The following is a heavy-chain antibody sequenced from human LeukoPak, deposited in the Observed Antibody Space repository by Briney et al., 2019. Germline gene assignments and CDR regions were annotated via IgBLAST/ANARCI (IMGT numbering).Heavy chain of an antibody. J-gene: IGHJ4*02. Sequence: GGSLRLSCAASGFTFSSYAMHWVRQAPGKGLEWVAVISYDGSNKYFADSVKGRFTISRDNSKNTLYLQMNSLRAEDTALYYCAKDIDGYSSSWSRLDYWGQGTLVTVSS. V-gene: IGHV3-30-3*01. CDR2: ISYDGSNK. CDR3: AKDIDGYSSSWSRLDY. D-gene: IGHD6-13*01. CDR1: GFTFSSYA.